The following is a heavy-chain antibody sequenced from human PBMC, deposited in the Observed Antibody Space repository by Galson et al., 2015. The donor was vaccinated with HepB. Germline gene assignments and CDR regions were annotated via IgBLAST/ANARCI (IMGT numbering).Heavy chain of an antibody. Sequence: SVKVSCKASGYTFTYYHVHWVRQAPGQGLEWMGIINPSSGSRTYAQKIQGRLTMTRDTSTSTVYMEMSSLRSEDTAVYYCARQGAYGEIATLPPGGFFDYWGPGALVTVPS. CDR3: ARQGAYGEIATLPPGGFFDY. D-gene: IGHD5-24*01. CDR2: INPSSGSR. CDR1: GYTFTYYH. V-gene: IGHV1-46*01. J-gene: IGHJ4*02.